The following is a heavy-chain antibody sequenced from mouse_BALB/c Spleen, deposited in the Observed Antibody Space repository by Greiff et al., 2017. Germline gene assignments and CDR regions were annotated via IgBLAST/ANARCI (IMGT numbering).Heavy chain of an antibody. V-gene: IGHV5-4*02. Sequence: EVQLVESGGGLVKPGGSLKLSCAASGFTFSDYYMYWVRQTPEKRLEWVATISDGGSYTYYPDSVKGRFTISRDNAKNNLYLQMSSLKSEDTAMYYCARGLSGDYWGQGTTLTVSS. CDR3: ARGLSGDY. J-gene: IGHJ2*01. CDR1: GFTFSDYY. CDR2: ISDGGSYT.